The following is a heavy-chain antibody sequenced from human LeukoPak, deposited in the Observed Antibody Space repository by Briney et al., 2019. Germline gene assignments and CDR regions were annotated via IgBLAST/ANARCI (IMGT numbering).Heavy chain of an antibody. CDR1: GGSFSGYY. V-gene: IGHV4-34*01. J-gene: IGHJ5*02. CDR2: INHSGST. D-gene: IGHD6-6*01. CDR3: ARQIAARPGLNWFDP. Sequence: PSETLSLTCAVYGGSFSGYYWSWIRQPPGKGLEWIGEINHSGSTNYNPSLKSRVTMSVDTSKNQFSLKLSSVTAADTAVYYCARQIAARPGLNWFDPWGQGTLVTVSS.